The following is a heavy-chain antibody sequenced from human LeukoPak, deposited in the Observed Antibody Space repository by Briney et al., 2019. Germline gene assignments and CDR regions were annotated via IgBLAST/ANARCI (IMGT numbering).Heavy chain of an antibody. J-gene: IGHJ4*02. D-gene: IGHD3-22*01. CDR3: ARGVLTQYYYDSSGYYYY. CDR2: INPDGNKK. Sequence: HPGGSLRLSCAASEFTFSSSWMCWVRQIPGKGLEWVANINPDGNKKYYVDTVKGRFTISRDNAKNSLYLQMNSLRAEDTAVYYCARGVLTQYYYDSSGYYYYWGQGTLVTVSS. V-gene: IGHV3-7*01. CDR1: EFTFSSSW.